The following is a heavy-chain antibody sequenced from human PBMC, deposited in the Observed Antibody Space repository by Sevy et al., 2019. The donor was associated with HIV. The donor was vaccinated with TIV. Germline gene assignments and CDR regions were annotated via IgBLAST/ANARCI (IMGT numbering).Heavy chain of an antibody. V-gene: IGHV3-21*01. CDR3: ARGHDYYDRSGYYYQ. D-gene: IGHD3-22*01. CDR1: GFTFSSYS. J-gene: IGHJ4*02. Sequence: GGSLRLSCAASGFTFSSYSMHWVRQAPGKGLEWVSSISSSSTYIYYADSVKGRFTISSDNAKNSLYLQMNSLRAEDTAVYYCARGHDYYDRSGYYYQWGQGTLVTVSS. CDR2: ISSSSTYI.